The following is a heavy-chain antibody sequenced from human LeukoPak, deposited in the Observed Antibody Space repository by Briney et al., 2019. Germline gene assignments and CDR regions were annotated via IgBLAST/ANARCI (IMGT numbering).Heavy chain of an antibody. V-gene: IGHV4-30-4*08. CDR2: IYYSGST. D-gene: IGHD3-3*01. Sequence: SETLSLTCTVSGGSISSGDYYWSWIRQPPGKGLEWIGYIYYSGSTYYNPSLKSRVTISVDTSKNQFSLKLSSVTAADTAVYYCARGTYYDFWSGPGWFDPWGQGTLVTVSS. J-gene: IGHJ5*02. CDR3: ARGTYYDFWSGPGWFDP. CDR1: GGSISSGDYY.